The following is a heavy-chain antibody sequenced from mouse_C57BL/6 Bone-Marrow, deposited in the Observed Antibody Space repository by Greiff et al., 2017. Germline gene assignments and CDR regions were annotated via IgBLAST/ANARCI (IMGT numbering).Heavy chain of an antibody. J-gene: IGHJ1*03. CDR3: AKNEGYYNWYFDV. CDR1: GFSLTSYG. CDR2: IWRGGST. Sequence: VHLVESGPGLVQPSQSLSITCTVSGFSLTSYGVHWVRQSPGKGLEWLGVIWRGGSTDYNAAFMSRLSITKDNSKSQVFFKMNSLQADDTAIYYCAKNEGYYNWYFDVWGTGTTVTVSS. D-gene: IGHD2-3*01. V-gene: IGHV2-5*01.